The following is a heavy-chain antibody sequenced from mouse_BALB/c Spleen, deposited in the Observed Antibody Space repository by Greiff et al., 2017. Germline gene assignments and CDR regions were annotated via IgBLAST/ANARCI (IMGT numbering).Heavy chain of an antibody. Sequence: EVKVVESGGGLVQPGGSRKLSCAASGFTFSSFGMHWVRQAPEKGLEWVAYISSGSSTIYYADTVKGRFTISRDNPKNTLFLQMTSLRSEDTAMYYCAKGTGTFDYWGQGTTLTGSS. CDR3: AKGTGTFDY. CDR2: ISSGSSTI. CDR1: GFTFSSFG. V-gene: IGHV5-17*02. D-gene: IGHD4-1*01. J-gene: IGHJ2*01.